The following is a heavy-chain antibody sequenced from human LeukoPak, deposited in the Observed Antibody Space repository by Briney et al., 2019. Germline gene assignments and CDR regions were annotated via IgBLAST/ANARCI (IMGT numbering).Heavy chain of an antibody. Sequence: TGGSLRLSCAASGFTFDDYAMHWVRQAPGKGLEWVSGISWNSGSIGYADSVKGRFTISRDNAKNSLYLQMNSLRAEDTALYYCAKDIGADKIAAAGTGYFQHWGQGTLVTVSS. CDR3: AKDIGADKIAAAGTGYFQH. V-gene: IGHV3-9*01. CDR2: ISWNSGSI. D-gene: IGHD6-13*01. CDR1: GFTFDDYA. J-gene: IGHJ1*01.